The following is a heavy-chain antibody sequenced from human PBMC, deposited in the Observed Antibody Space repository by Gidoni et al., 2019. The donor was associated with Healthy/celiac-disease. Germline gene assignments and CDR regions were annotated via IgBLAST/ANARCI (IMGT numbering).Heavy chain of an antibody. CDR1: GFTFDDYA. CDR2: ISWNSGRI. CDR3: AMNRGYGDYYAFDY. V-gene: IGHV3-9*01. J-gene: IGHJ4*02. D-gene: IGHD4-17*01. Sequence: EVQLVESGGVLVQPGRSLRLSCAASGFTFDDYAMHWVRQAPGKGLEWVSGISWNSGRIGYADSVKGRFTISRDNAKNSLYLQMNSLRAEDTALYYCAMNRGYGDYYAFDYWGQGTLVTVSS.